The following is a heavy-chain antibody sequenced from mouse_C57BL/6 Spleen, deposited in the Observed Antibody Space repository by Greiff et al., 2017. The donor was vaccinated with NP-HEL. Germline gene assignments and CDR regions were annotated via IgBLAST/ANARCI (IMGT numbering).Heavy chain of an antibody. J-gene: IGHJ1*03. V-gene: IGHV1-62-2*01. Sequence: VQRVESGAELVKPGASVKLSCKASGYTFTEYTIHWVKQRSGQGLEWIGWFYPGSGSIKYNEKFKDKATLTADKSSSTVYMELSRLTSEDSAVYFCARHEVYYGSSGWYFDVWGTGTTVTVSS. D-gene: IGHD1-1*01. CDR1: GYTFTEYT. CDR3: ARHEVYYGSSGWYFDV. CDR2: FYPGSGSI.